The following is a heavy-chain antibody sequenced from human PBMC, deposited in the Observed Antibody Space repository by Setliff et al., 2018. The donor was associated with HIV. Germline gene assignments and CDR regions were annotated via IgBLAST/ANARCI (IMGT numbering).Heavy chain of an antibody. D-gene: IGHD3-3*01. CDR2: ISAYNGNT. V-gene: IGHV1-18*01. J-gene: IGHJ4*02. CDR1: GYTFNNYG. CDR3: TRGGFFGVADRRALAN. Sequence: ASVKVSCKASGYTFNNYGISWVRQAPGQGLEWMGWISAYNGNTNYAQKLQGRVTMTTDTSTSTAYMELSSLTSEDTAVYYCTRGGFFGVADRRALANWGQGTLVTVSS.